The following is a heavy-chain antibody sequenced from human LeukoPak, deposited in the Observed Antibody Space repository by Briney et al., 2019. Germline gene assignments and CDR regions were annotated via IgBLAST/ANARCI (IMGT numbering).Heavy chain of an antibody. V-gene: IGHV1-46*01. CDR1: GYSFTSYY. Sequence: ASVKVSCKASGYSFTSYYMHWVRQAPGQGLEWMGIINPSGGSTSYAQKFQGRVTMTRDMSTSTVYMELSRPRSDDTAVYYCARVRSSSWLITQGGAFDIWGQGTMVTVSS. J-gene: IGHJ3*02. CDR2: INPSGGST. CDR3: ARVRSSSWLITQGGAFDI. D-gene: IGHD6-13*01.